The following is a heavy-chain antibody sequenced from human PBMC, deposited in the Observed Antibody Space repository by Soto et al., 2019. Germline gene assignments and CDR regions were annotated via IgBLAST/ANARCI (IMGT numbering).Heavy chain of an antibody. CDR3: ARDSLGYGDYQRPPFDY. D-gene: IGHD4-17*01. J-gene: IGHJ4*02. CDR1: GYTFTSYG. CDR2: ISAYNGNT. Sequence: ASVKVSCKASGYTFTSYGISWVRQAPGQGLEWMGWISAYNGNTNYAQKLQGRVTMTTDTSTSTAYMELRSLRSDDTAVYYCARDSLGYGDYQRPPFDYWGQGTLVTVSS. V-gene: IGHV1-18*01.